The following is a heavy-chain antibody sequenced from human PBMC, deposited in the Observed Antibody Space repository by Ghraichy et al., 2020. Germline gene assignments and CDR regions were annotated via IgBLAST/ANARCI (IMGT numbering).Heavy chain of an antibody. CDR1: GFTFSSYG. Sequence: GGSLRLSCAASGFTFSSYGMHWVRQAPGKGLEWVAVIWYDGSNKYYADSVKGRFTISRDNSKNTLYLQMNSLRAEDTAVYYCARGGIMITFGGVIVTPLDYWGQGTLVTVSS. V-gene: IGHV3-33*01. J-gene: IGHJ4*02. D-gene: IGHD3-16*02. CDR2: IWYDGSNK. CDR3: ARGGIMITFGGVIVTPLDY.